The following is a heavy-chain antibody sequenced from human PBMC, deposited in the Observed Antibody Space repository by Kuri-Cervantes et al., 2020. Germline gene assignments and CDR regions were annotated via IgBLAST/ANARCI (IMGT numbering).Heavy chain of an antibody. D-gene: IGHD3-16*02. CDR1: GFTFSSYS. CDR2: ISSSSSNI. J-gene: IGHJ6*02. V-gene: IGHV3-48*02. CDR3: ARVDDYVWGSYQGYYGMDV. Sequence: GESLKISCAASGFTFSSYSMNWVRQAPGKGLEWVSYISSSSSNIYYADSVKGRFTISRDNAKNSLYLQMNSLRDEDTAVYYCARVDDYVWGSYQGYYGMDVWGQGTTVTVSS.